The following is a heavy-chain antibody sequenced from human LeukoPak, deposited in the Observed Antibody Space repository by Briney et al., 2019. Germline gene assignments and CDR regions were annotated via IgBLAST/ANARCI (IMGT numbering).Heavy chain of an antibody. Sequence: PSETLSLTCTVSGGSISSSSYYWGWIRQPPGKGLEWIGSIYYSGSTYYNPSLKSRVTISVDTSKNQFSLKLSSVTAADTAVYYCAKPGLPAAIVNWFDPWGQGTLVTVSS. V-gene: IGHV4-39*01. CDR3: AKPGLPAAIVNWFDP. J-gene: IGHJ5*02. CDR2: IYYSGST. CDR1: GGSISSSSYY. D-gene: IGHD2-2*02.